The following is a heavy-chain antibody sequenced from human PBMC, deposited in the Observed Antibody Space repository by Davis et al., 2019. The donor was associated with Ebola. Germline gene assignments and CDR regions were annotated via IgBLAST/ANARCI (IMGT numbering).Heavy chain of an antibody. CDR3: ARQDTAMVMSSDY. CDR1: GYSFSTNW. CDR2: IDPSDSYT. V-gene: IGHV5-10-1*01. Sequence: GESLKISCKGSGYSFSTNWIGWVRQMPGKGLEWMGRIDPSDSYTNYSPSFQGHVTISADKSISTAYLQWSSLKASDTAMYYCARQDTAMVMSSDYWGQGTLVTVSS. J-gene: IGHJ4*02. D-gene: IGHD5-18*01.